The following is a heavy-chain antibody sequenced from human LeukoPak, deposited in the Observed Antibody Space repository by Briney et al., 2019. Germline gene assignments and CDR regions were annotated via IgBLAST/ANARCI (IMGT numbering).Heavy chain of an antibody. CDR3: ARETSQKGAHYMDV. J-gene: IGHJ6*03. CDR2: IYYSGST. Sequence: SETLSLTCTVSGGSISSSSYYWGWIRQPPGKGLEWIWSIYYSGSTYYNPSLKGRVTISVDTSKNQFSLKLSSVTAADTAVYYCARETSQKGAHYMDVWGKGTTVTISS. V-gene: IGHV4-39*07. CDR1: GGSISSSSYY. D-gene: IGHD3-16*01.